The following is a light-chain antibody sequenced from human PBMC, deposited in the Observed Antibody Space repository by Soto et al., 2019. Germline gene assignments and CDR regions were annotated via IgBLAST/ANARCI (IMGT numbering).Light chain of an antibody. CDR2: DAS. CDR3: QQRSNWPRFT. V-gene: IGKV3-11*01. J-gene: IGKJ4*01. Sequence: EIVLTQSPATLSLSPGERATLSCRASQSVSSYLAWYQHKPGQAPRLLIYDASNGATGIPARFSGSGSGTDFTLTISSLEPEDFAVYCCQQRSNWPRFTFGGGTTGDIK. CDR1: QSVSSY.